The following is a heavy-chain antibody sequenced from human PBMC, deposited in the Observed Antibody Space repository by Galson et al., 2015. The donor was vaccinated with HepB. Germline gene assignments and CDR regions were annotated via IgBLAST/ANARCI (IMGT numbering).Heavy chain of an antibody. V-gene: IGHV3-33*08. J-gene: IGHJ2*01. D-gene: IGHD4-23*01. Sequence: SLRLSCAASGFTFSSYGMHWVRQAPGKGLEWVAVIWHDGSDEFYADSVKGLFTISRDNSKNTLNLQMNSLRAEDTAVYYCARGRGNSQYFDLWGRGTVVTVSS. CDR1: GFTFSSYG. CDR3: ARGRGNSQYFDL. CDR2: IWHDGSDE.